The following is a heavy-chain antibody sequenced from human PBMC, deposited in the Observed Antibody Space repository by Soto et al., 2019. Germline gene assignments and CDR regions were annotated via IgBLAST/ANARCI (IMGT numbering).Heavy chain of an antibody. D-gene: IGHD2-2*01. V-gene: IGHV3-66*01. CDR3: ARAGVPAANYYYYYMDV. J-gene: IGHJ6*03. CDR1: GFTVSSNY. Sequence: AGGSLRLSCAASGFTVSSNYMSWVRQAPGKGLEWVSVIYSGGSTYYADSVKGRFTISRDNSKNTLYLQMNSLRAEDTAVYYCARAGVPAANYYYYYMDVWGKGTTVTVSS. CDR2: IYSGGST.